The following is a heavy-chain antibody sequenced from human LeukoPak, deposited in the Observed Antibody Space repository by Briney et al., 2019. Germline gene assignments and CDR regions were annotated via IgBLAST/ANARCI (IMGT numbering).Heavy chain of an antibody. J-gene: IGHJ5*02. CDR3: ARGPRYYDILTGYRNWFDP. Sequence: SETLSLTCAVYGGSFSGYYWSRIRQPPGKGLEWIGEINHSGSTNYNPSLKSRVTISVDTSKNQFSLKLSSVTAADTAVYFCARGPRYYDILTGYRNWFDPWGQGTLVTVSS. V-gene: IGHV4-34*01. CDR1: GGSFSGYY. CDR2: INHSGST. D-gene: IGHD3-9*01.